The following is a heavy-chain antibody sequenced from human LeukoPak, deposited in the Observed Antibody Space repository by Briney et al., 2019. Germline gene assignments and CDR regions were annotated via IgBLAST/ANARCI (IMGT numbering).Heavy chain of an antibody. CDR3: ARDGIVVVPAAIGYYYYYMDV. D-gene: IGHD2-2*02. V-gene: IGHV4-61*02. CDR1: GGSISSGSYY. Sequence: SETLSLTCTVSGGSISSGSYYWSWIRQPAGRGLEWLGRIYASGRTNYSPSLESPVTISVDTSKNQFSLKLSSVTAADTAVYYCARDGIVVVPAAIGYYYYYMDVWGKGTTVTVSS. CDR2: IYASGRT. J-gene: IGHJ6*03.